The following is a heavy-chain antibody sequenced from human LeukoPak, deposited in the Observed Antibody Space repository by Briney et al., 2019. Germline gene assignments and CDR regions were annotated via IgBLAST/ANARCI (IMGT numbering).Heavy chain of an antibody. CDR1: GYTFTSYD. J-gene: IGHJ6*03. D-gene: IGHD3-10*01. V-gene: IGHV1-8*03. CDR2: MNPNSGNT. Sequence: GASVKVSCKASGYTFTSYDINWVRQATGQGLEWMGWMNPNSGNTGYAQKFQGRVTITRNTSISTAYMELSSLRSEDTAVYYCARGSGYYGSGTCLPPFYYMYVWGKGTTVTVSS. CDR3: ARGSGYYGSGTCLPPFYYMYV.